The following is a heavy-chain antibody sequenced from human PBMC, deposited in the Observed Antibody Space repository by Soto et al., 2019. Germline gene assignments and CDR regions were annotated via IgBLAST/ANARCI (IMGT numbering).Heavy chain of an antibody. CDR1: GFTFSSYA. CDR3: AKVKYSSSWYSH. V-gene: IGHV3-23*01. Sequence: TGGSLRLSCAASGFTFSSYAMSWVRQAPGKGLEWVSAISGSGGSTYYADSVKGRFTISRDNSKNTLYLQMNSLRAEDTAVYYCAKVKYSSSWYSHWGQGTLVTVSS. J-gene: IGHJ4*02. CDR2: ISGSGGST. D-gene: IGHD6-13*01.